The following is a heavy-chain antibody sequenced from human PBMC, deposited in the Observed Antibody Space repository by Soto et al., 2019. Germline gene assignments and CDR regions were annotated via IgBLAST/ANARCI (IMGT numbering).Heavy chain of an antibody. CDR1: GFSLSTPGAA. J-gene: IGHJ2*01. Sequence: QITLKESGPTLVNPTQTLTLTCSFSGFSLSTPGAAVAWIRQPPGQALEWVALIYGDDDKRYSPSLKSRLNITKDTSKDQVVLTMTNIDPVDTATYFCVHRLPFYFNFWGRGALVTVSS. CDR2: IYGDDDK. CDR3: VHRLPFYFNF. V-gene: IGHV2-5*02.